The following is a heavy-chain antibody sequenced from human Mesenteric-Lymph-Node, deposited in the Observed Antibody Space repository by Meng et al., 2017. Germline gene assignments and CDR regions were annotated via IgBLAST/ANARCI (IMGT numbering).Heavy chain of an antibody. CDR2: IIHGGSP. Sequence: QVQLQQWGEGLLKPSEPLSLTCAVYGGSFSGYFWSCIRQPPGKGLEWIGEIIHGGSPSYNPSLKSRVTISIDTSKNQLSLMLSSVTAADTAVYYCARRPTGIDYWGQGTLVTVSS. CDR1: GGSFSGYF. CDR3: ARRPTGIDY. V-gene: IGHV4-34*12. D-gene: IGHD2-8*02. J-gene: IGHJ4*02.